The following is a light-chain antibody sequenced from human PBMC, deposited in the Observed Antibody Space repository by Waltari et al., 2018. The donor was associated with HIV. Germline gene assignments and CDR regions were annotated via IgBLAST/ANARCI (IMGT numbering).Light chain of an antibody. J-gene: IGLJ2*01. CDR3: AAWDDSLNGHVL. Sequence: QSVLTQQPSASGTPGQRVTFSCSGSSSNIGRNPVVWYQKLPGTAPRLLIYNNNQRPSGVPDRFSGSKSGTSASLAISGLQSEDEADYYCAAWDDSLNGHVLFGGGTKLTVL. CDR1: SSNIGRNP. CDR2: NNN. V-gene: IGLV1-44*01.